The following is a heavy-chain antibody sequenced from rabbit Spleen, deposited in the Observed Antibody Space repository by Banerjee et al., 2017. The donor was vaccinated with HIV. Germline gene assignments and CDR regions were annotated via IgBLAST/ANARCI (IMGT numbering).Heavy chain of an antibody. CDR3: ARNYVNAFDP. CDR2: IDTNDGDT. J-gene: IGHJ2*01. V-gene: IGHV1S45*01. D-gene: IGHD1-1*01. Sequence: LEESGGGLVKPGGTLTLTCTVSGFSFSSNWICWVRQAPGKGLEWIAFIDTNDGDTDYANWPKGRFTISKTSSTTVTLQMTSLTAADTATYFCARNYVNAFDPWGQGTLVTVS. CDR1: GFSFSSNW.